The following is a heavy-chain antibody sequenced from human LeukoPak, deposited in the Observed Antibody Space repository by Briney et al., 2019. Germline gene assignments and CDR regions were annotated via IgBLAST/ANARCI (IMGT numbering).Heavy chain of an antibody. Sequence: KPGGSLRLSCAASGFTFSSYAMSWVRQAPGKGLEWVSAISGSGGSTYYADSVKGRFTISRDNSKNTLYLQMNSLRAEDTAVYYCAKMVRSSTSCLYRRACGMDVWGQGTTVTVSS. CDR3: AKMVRSSTSCLYRRACGMDV. V-gene: IGHV3-23*01. J-gene: IGHJ6*02. CDR1: GFTFSSYA. D-gene: IGHD2-2*01. CDR2: ISGSGGST.